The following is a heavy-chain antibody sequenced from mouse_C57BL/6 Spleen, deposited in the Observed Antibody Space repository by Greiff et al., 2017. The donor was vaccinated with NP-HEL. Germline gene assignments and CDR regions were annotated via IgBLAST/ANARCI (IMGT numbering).Heavy chain of an antibody. CDR1: GFTFSSYA. D-gene: IGHD2-1*01. J-gene: IGHJ2*01. V-gene: IGHV5-4*01. CDR3: ARDEGLLLNYFDD. CDR2: ISDGGSYT. Sequence: EVKLMESGGGLVKPGGSLKLSCAASGFTFSSYAMSWVRQTPEKRLEWVATISDGGSYTYYPDNVKGRFTISRDTAKNNLYLQMSHLKSEDTAMYYCARDEGLLLNYFDDWGQGTTLTVSS.